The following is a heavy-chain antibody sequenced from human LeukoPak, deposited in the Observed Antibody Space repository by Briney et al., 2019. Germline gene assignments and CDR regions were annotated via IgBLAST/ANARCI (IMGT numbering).Heavy chain of an antibody. D-gene: IGHD2-15*01. CDR1: GYTLTELS. CDR3: ARLLPRGTTH. CDR2: FDPEDGET. J-gene: IGHJ4*02. Sequence: ASVKVSCKVSGYTLTELSMHWVRQAPGKGLEWMGGFDPEDGETIYAQKFQGRVTMTTDTSTSTAYMELRSLRSDDTAVYYCARLLPRGTTHWGQGTLVTVSS. V-gene: IGHV1-24*01.